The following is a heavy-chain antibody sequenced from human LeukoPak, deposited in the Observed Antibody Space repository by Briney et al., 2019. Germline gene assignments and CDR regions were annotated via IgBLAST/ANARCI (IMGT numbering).Heavy chain of an antibody. Sequence: SETLSLTCAAYGGSFSGYYWSWIRQPPGKGLEWIGEINHSGSTNYNPSLKSRVTISVDTSKNQFSLKLSSVTAADTAVYYCARGNILTGYYSSEYYFDYWGQGNLVTVSS. J-gene: IGHJ4*02. D-gene: IGHD3-9*01. V-gene: IGHV4-34*01. CDR2: INHSGST. CDR3: ARGNILTGYYSSEYYFDY. CDR1: GGSFSGYY.